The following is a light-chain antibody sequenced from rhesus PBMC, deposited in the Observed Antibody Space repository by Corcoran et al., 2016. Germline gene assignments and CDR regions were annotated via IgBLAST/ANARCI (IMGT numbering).Light chain of an antibody. V-gene: IGLV2-11*01. CDR2: KVY. CDR1: SIDIGRYKY. J-gene: IGLJ1*01. CDR3: SSFAASNTYV. Sequence: QSAPIQSPSVSGSLGQSVTISCTGTSIDIGRYKYVSWYRQQPGTTTKLLIYKVYMRGSGVSDRFSGSKSGNTASLTISGLQPEDGADYYCSSFAASNTYVFGTGTRLTVL.